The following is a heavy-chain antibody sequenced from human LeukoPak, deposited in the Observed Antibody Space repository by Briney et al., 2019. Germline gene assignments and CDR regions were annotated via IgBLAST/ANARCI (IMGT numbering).Heavy chain of an antibody. CDR1: EYTLTAHY. Sequence: ASVKVSCKASEYTLTAHYMHWVRQAPGQGLEWMERINPNSGDTNYAQKFQGRVTMTRDTSISTAYMDLSRLTSDDTAVYYCARPYGSGSFDNWFDPWGQGTLVIVSS. J-gene: IGHJ5*02. V-gene: IGHV1-2*06. CDR3: ARPYGSGSFDNWFDP. D-gene: IGHD3-10*01. CDR2: INPNSGDT.